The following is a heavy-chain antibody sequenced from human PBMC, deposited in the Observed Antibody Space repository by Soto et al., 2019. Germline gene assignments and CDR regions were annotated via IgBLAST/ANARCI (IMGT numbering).Heavy chain of an antibody. D-gene: IGHD5-18*01. CDR3: AREGYNYNGMDV. CDR2: IYYSGSS. Sequence: QVQLQESGPGLVKPSQTLSLTCSVSGVSINTGDYYWSWIRQHPGKGLEWIGYIYYSGSSYYNPSLKSRFTIALDTSKNQFSLKLTSVTAADTAVYYCAREGYNYNGMDVWGQGTTVTVSS. CDR1: GVSINTGDYY. V-gene: IGHV4-31*03. J-gene: IGHJ6*02.